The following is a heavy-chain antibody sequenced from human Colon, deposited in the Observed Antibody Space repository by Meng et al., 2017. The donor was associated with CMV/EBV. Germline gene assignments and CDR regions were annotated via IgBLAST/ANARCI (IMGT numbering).Heavy chain of an antibody. Sequence: QVLRVQAGAEVKKPGASVKVSGKASGYTFTGYFMYWVRQAPGQGLEWLGVINPITGGTNYAQKFQGRVTMTRDTSMNTAYMELSRLRSDDTAVYYCASLSGGDFDYWGQGTLVTVSS. J-gene: IGHJ4*02. CDR3: ASLSGGDFDY. CDR2: INPITGGT. D-gene: IGHD1-26*01. V-gene: IGHV1-2*02. CDR1: GYTFTGYF.